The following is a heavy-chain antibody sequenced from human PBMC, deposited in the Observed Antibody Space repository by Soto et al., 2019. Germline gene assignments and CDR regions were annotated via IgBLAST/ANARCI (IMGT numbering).Heavy chain of an antibody. CDR3: ARGFGGVSLDDFDF. J-gene: IGHJ4*02. Sequence: PSETLSLTCSVSNGSINSAGHFWSWLRQHPGKGLEWLGYIYYTGSTYYNPALQRRAVFSIDTSKTRFSLKLTSVTAADTAVYYCARGFGGVSLDDFDFWGQGTQVTVSS. CDR1: NGSINSAGHF. CDR2: IYYTGST. D-gene: IGHD3-16*01. V-gene: IGHV4-31*03.